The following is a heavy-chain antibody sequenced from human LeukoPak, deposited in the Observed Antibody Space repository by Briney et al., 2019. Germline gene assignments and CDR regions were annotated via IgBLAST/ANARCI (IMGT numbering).Heavy chain of an antibody. V-gene: IGHV3-23*01. D-gene: IGHD2-15*01. CDR1: GFTFTNYA. J-gene: IGHJ6*02. Sequence: PGGSLRLSCAASGFTFTNYAMTWVRQAPGKGLEWVSGISGRGGSAYYADSVNGRFTISRDNSKNTMYLQMGSLRAEDTAIYYCAKEYCSGDNCHSYGMDVWGQGTTVTVSS. CDR3: AKEYCSGDNCHSYGMDV. CDR2: ISGRGGSA.